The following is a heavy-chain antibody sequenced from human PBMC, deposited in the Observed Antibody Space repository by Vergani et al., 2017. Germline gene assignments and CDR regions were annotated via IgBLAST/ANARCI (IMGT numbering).Heavy chain of an antibody. V-gene: IGHV3-11*06. CDR1: GFTFSDYY. CDR2: ISSSSSYT. D-gene: IGHD3-16*01. CDR3: ASHDRFPSHNWFDP. Sequence: QVQLVESGGGLVKPGGSLRLSCAASGFTFSDYYMSWIRQAPGKGLEWVSYISSSSSYTNYADSVKGRFTISRDNAKNSLYLQMNSLRAEDTAVYYCASHDRFPSHNWFDPWGQGTLVTVSS. J-gene: IGHJ5*02.